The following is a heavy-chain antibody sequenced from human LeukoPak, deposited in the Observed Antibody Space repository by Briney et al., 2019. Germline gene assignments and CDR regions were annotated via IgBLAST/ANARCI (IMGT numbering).Heavy chain of an antibody. CDR2: ISSSSSYI. D-gene: IGHD1-26*01. CDR3: AREGGGSYWGFDY. Sequence: GGSLRLSCAASGFAFSSYSTNWVRQAPGKGLEWVSSISSSSSYIYYADSVKGRFTISRDNAKNSLYLQMNSLRAEDTAVYYCAREGGGSYWGFDYWGQGTLVTVSS. V-gene: IGHV3-21*01. J-gene: IGHJ4*02. CDR1: GFAFSSYS.